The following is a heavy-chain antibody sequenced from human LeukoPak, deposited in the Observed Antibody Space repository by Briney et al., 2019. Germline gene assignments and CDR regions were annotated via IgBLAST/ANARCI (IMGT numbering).Heavy chain of an antibody. CDR3: ARVVYYDSSGYLHNWFDP. Sequence: SETLSLTCTVSGASISSHYWTWIRQPPGKGLEWIGYIYYSGSTNYNPSLKSRVTISVDTSKNQFSLKLSSVTAADTAVYYCARVVYYDSSGYLHNWFDPWGQGTLVTVSS. CDR2: IYYSGST. CDR1: GASISSHY. J-gene: IGHJ5*02. D-gene: IGHD3-22*01. V-gene: IGHV4-59*11.